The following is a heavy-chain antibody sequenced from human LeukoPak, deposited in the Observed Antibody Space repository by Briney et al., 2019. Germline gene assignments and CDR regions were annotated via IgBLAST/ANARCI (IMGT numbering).Heavy chain of an antibody. Sequence: PGGSLRLSCAASGFSFSSYTVNWVRQAPGKGLEWVSSISGSSYYIYYADSVRGRFTISRDNAENSAYLQMDSLRAEDTAVYYCANNYYDSSGYPPAGYWGQGTLVTVSS. J-gene: IGHJ4*02. CDR3: ANNYYDSSGYPPAGY. V-gene: IGHV3-21*01. D-gene: IGHD3-22*01. CDR2: ISGSSYYI. CDR1: GFSFSSYT.